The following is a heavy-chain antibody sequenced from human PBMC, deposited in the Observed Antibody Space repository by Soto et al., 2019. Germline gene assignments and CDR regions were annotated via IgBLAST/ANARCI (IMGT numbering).Heavy chain of an antibody. CDR1: GGTFSSYA. CDR2: IIPIFGTA. J-gene: IGHJ6*02. V-gene: IGHV1-69*13. Sequence: ASVKVSCKASGGTFSSYAISWVRQAPGQGLEWMGGIIPIFGTANYAQKFQGRVTITADESTSTAYMELSSLRSEDTAVYYCARDPPRRYYVMDVWGQGTTVTVSS. CDR3: ARDPPRRYYVMDV.